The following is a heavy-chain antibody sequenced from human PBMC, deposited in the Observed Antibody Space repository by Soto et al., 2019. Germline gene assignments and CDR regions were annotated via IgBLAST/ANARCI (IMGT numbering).Heavy chain of an antibody. CDR1: GYTFTSYD. D-gene: IGHD2-2*03. CDR2: MNPNSGNT. CDR3: ARLNGYCISTNCHGYYGMDV. J-gene: IGHJ6*02. Sequence: ASVKVSCKASGYTFTSYDINWVRQATGQGLEWMGWMNPNSGNTGYAQKFQGRVTMTRNTSISTAYMELSSLRSEDTAVYYCARLNGYCISTNCHGYYGMDVWGQGTTVTAP. V-gene: IGHV1-8*01.